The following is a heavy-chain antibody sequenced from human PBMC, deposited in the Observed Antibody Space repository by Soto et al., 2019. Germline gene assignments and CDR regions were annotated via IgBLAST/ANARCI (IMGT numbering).Heavy chain of an antibody. V-gene: IGHV3-74*01. CDR3: IRGTRPSSVGTGAF. D-gene: IGHD3-10*01. Sequence: PVGSLRLSCAASGFVFNMYWMHWVRQVPGEGPEWVTRINDDGTRTDYADSAKGRFTISRDNAKDILYLQMNALRVDDTAVYYCIRGTRPSSVGTGAFWGQGTLVIVSS. J-gene: IGHJ4*02. CDR1: GFVFNMYW. CDR2: INDDGTRT.